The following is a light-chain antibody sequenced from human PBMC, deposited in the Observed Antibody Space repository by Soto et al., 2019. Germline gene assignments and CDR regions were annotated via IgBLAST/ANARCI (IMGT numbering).Light chain of an antibody. CDR2: GNS. Sequence: QSVLTQPPSVSGAPGQRVTISCTGSSSNIGAGYDVNWYQHLPGTAPKLLIYGNSNRPSGVPDRFSGSKSDTSASLAITGLQAEDEADYYCQSYDSSLSACVFGGGTKLTVL. V-gene: IGLV1-40*01. J-gene: IGLJ3*02. CDR3: QSYDSSLSACV. CDR1: SSNIGAGYD.